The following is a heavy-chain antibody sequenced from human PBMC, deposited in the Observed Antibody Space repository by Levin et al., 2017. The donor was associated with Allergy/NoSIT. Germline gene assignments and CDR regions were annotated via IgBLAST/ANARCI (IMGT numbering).Heavy chain of an antibody. CDR2: INSDGSST. D-gene: IGHD3-22*01. CDR3: VRGYFESSTYTSGD. Sequence: GGSLRLSCAASGFAFSSYWMYWVRQAPGKGLVWVSRINSDGSSTSYADSVKGRFTISRDNAKNTLSLQINSLRAEDTAVYYCVRGYFESSTYTSGDWGQGTLVTVSS. V-gene: IGHV3-74*01. J-gene: IGHJ4*02. CDR1: GFAFSSYW.